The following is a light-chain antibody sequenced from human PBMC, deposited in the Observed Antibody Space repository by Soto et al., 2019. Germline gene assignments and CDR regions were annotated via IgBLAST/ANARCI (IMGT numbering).Light chain of an antibody. J-gene: IGKJ3*01. V-gene: IGKV1-27*01. Sequence: DIQMTQSPSSLSAYVGDRVTITCRASQDISNSLAWYQQKPGKVPKLVIYAASTLQSGVPSRFSGSGSGTDFTLTISSLHPEDVATYYCQRYKSAPPLFTFGPGTKVEIK. CDR2: AAS. CDR1: QDISNS. CDR3: QRYKSAPPLFT.